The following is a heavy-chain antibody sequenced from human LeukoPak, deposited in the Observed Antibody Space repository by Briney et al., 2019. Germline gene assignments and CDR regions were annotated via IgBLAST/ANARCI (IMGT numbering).Heavy chain of an antibody. CDR2: ISSRGHTI. CDR3: ATEVEYSTNGFDT. Sequence: GGSLRLSCAASQFTHSDYYVSWIRQAPGRGLEWVSYISSRGHTIYYAASVKGRFTISRDDAKNEVYLQMTGLRAEDTALYYCATEVEYSTNGFDTWGQGTMVTVSS. CDR1: QFTHSDYY. J-gene: IGHJ3*02. V-gene: IGHV3-11*04. D-gene: IGHD6-13*01.